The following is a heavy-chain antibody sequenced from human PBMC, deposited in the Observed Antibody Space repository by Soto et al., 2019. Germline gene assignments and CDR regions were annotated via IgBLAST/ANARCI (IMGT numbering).Heavy chain of an antibody. V-gene: IGHV3-53*01. Sequence: GSLRLSCNAAGFTVSSSYMSWVRQAPGMGLEWVAVIESGGTAHYADSVKGRSTISRDNPNNIIYLQLHTLRAEDTAVYYCAKDLGPLKLLNYVFYGLDVWGQGPTVTVSS. CDR1: GFTVSSSY. J-gene: IGHJ6*02. CDR3: AKDLGPLKLLNYVFYGLDV. D-gene: IGHD2-21*02. CDR2: IESGGTA.